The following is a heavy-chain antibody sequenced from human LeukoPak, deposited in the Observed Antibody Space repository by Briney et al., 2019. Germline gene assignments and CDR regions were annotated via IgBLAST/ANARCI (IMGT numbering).Heavy chain of an antibody. D-gene: IGHD1-26*01. CDR1: GGSFSGYY. J-gene: IGHJ3*02. V-gene: IGHV4-34*01. Sequence: SETLSLTCAVYGGSFSGYYWSWIRQPPGKGREWIGEINHSGSTNYNPSLKSRVTISVDTSKNQFSLKLSSVTAADTAVYYCARHDYYXSAFDIWGQGTMVTVSS. CDR3: ARHDYYXSAFDI. CDR2: INHSGST.